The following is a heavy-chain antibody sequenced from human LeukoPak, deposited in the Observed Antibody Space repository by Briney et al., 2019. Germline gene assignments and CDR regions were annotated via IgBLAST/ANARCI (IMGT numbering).Heavy chain of an antibody. Sequence: GTSVKVSCKASGFTFTSSAMQWVRQARGQRLEWIGWIVVGSGNTNYAQKFQERVTITRDMSTSTAYMELSSLRSEDTAVYYCAAEPGGDSSSWYRPPYYYYGMDVWGQGTTVTVSS. CDR3: AAEPGGDSSSWYRPPYYYYGMDV. J-gene: IGHJ6*02. CDR1: GFTFTSSA. CDR2: IVVGSGNT. V-gene: IGHV1-58*02. D-gene: IGHD6-13*01.